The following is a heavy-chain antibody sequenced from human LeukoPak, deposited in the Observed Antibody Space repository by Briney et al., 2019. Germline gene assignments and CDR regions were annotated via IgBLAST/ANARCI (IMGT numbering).Heavy chain of an antibody. Sequence: SETLSLTCTVSGGSISSSSYYWGWIRQPPGKGLEWIGSIYYSGSTYCNPSLKSRVTISVDTSKNQFSLKLSSVTAADTAVYYCARPLLPGDPYDAFDIWGQGTMVTVSS. CDR3: ARPLLPGDPYDAFDI. CDR1: GGSISSSSYY. CDR2: IYYSGST. D-gene: IGHD7-27*01. J-gene: IGHJ3*02. V-gene: IGHV4-39*01.